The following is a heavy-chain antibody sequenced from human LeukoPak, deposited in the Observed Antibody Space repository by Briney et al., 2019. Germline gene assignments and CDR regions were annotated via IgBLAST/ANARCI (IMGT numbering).Heavy chain of an antibody. Sequence: GGSLRLSCAASGFTFSSYGMHWVRQAPGKGLEWVAFMRYDGSNKYYADSVRGRFTISRDNSKNTLYLQMNSLRAEDTAVYYCAKDPDGATTVVTADYWGQGTLVTVSS. CDR3: AKDPDGATTVVTADY. J-gene: IGHJ4*02. D-gene: IGHD4-23*01. V-gene: IGHV3-30*02. CDR1: GFTFSSYG. CDR2: MRYDGSNK.